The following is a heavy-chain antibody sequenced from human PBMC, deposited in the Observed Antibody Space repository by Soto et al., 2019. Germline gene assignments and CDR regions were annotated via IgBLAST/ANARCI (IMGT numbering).Heavy chain of an antibody. J-gene: IGHJ4*02. CDR3: ANEGARDDY. V-gene: IGHV3-30*18. CDR1: GFTFSSYG. CDR2: ISYDGSNK. Sequence: QVQLVESGGGVVQPGRSLRLSCAASGFTFSSYGMHWVRQAPGKGLEWAAVISYDGSNKYYADSVKGRFTISRDNSKNTLYLQMNSLRAEDTAVYYCANEGARDDYWGQGTLVTVSS.